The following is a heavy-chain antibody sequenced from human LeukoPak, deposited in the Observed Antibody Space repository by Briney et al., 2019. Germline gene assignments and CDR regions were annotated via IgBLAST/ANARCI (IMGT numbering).Heavy chain of an antibody. CDR1: GFTFSNAW. J-gene: IGHJ4*02. CDR2: IKSKTDGGTT. CDR3: TTEGGGYCSSTRCSVDY. Sequence: PGGSLRLSCAVSGFTFSNAWMSWVRQAPGKGLEWVGRIKSKTDGGTTDYAAPVKGRFTISRDDSKNTLYLQMNSLKTEDTAVYYCTTEGGGYCSSTRCSVDYWGQGTLVTVSS. V-gene: IGHV3-15*01. D-gene: IGHD2-2*01.